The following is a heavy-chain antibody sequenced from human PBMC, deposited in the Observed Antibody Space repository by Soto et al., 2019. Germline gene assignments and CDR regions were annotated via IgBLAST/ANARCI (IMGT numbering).Heavy chain of an antibody. CDR3: ARVYGDYLDF. V-gene: IGHV4-59*01. D-gene: IGHD4-17*01. CDR1: GFSISSYY. Sequence: PSETLSLTCTFSGFSISSYYWSWIRQPPGKGLEWIGYIYYSGTTNYNPSLKGRVTISVDTSKNQFSLKLSSVTAADTAVYYCARVYGDYLDFWGQGTLVTVSS. CDR2: IYYSGTT. J-gene: IGHJ4*02.